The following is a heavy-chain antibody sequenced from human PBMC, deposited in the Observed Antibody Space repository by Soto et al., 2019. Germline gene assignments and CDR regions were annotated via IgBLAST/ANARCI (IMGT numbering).Heavy chain of an antibody. CDR2: INHSGST. Sequence: SETLSLTCAVYGGSFSGYYWSWIRQPPGKGLEWIGEINHSGSTNYNPSLKSRVTISVDTSKNQFSLKLSSVTAADTAVYYWARVLTLFHYYYYGMDVWGQGTTVTVSS. D-gene: IGHD3-9*01. CDR3: ARVLTLFHYYYYGMDV. CDR1: GGSFSGYY. J-gene: IGHJ6*02. V-gene: IGHV4-34*01.